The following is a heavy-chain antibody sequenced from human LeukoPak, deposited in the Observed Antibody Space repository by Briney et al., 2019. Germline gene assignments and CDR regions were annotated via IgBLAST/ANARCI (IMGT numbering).Heavy chain of an antibody. V-gene: IGHV4-59*01. CDR3: ARDSIDFWLGVLPRWFDP. J-gene: IGHJ5*02. D-gene: IGHD3-10*01. CDR1: GGSISSYY. CDR2: IYYSGST. Sequence: SETLSLTCTVSGGSISSYYWSWIRQPPGKGLEWIGYIYYSGSTNYNPSLKSRVTISVDTSKNQFSLKLSSVTAADTAVYYCARDSIDFWLGVLPRWFDPWGPGTLVTVSS.